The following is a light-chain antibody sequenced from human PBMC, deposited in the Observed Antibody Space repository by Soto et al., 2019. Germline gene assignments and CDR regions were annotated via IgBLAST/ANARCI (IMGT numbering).Light chain of an antibody. Sequence: QSVLTQPRSVSGSPGQSVTISCTGTISDVGGYNYVSWYQQHPGKAPKLMIYDVTKRPSGVPDRFSGSKSGNTASRTISGLQAGGEADYHCCSYAGSYTWLFGEGTKLTVL. CDR1: ISDVGGYNY. CDR3: CSYAGSYTWL. CDR2: DVT. V-gene: IGLV2-11*01. J-gene: IGLJ2*01.